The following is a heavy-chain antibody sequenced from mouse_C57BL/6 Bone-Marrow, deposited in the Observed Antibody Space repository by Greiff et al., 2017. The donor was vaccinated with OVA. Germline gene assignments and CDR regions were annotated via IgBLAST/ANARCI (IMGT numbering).Heavy chain of an antibody. J-gene: IGHJ1*03. V-gene: IGHV5-16*01. CDR2: INYDGSST. CDR3: ARLLPPYWYFDV. CDR1: GFTFSDYY. Sequence: EVQLVEPEGGLVQPGSSMKLSCTASGFTFSDYYMAWVRQVPEKGLEWVANINYDGSSTYYLDSLKSRFIISRDNAKNILYLQMSSLTAEDTATYYCARLLPPYWYFDVWGTGTTVTVSS.